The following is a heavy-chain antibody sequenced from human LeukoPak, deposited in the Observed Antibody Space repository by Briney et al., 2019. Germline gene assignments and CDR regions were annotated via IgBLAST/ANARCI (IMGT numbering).Heavy chain of an antibody. CDR1: GGSISSYY. CDR2: IYYSEST. D-gene: IGHD3-22*01. V-gene: IGHV4-59*08. J-gene: IGHJ4*02. Sequence: PSETLSLTCTVSGGSISSYYWSWIRQPPGKGLEWIGYIYYSESTNYNPSLKSRVTISVDTSKNQFSLKLSSVTAADTAVYYCARGGYYYDSSGPDYWGQGTLVTVSS. CDR3: ARGGYYYDSSGPDY.